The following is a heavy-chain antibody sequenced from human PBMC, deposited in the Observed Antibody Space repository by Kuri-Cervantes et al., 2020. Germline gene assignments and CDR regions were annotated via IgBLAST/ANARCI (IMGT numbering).Heavy chain of an antibody. D-gene: IGHD6-25*01. V-gene: IGHV3-21*04. CDR1: GFTFSSYS. J-gene: IGHJ6*03. Sequence: GESLKISCAASGFTFSSYSMNWVRQAPGKGLEWVSSISSSSSFIYYADSVKGRFTISRDNAKNSLSLQMNSLRGEDTALYYCAKDRTAAMYYYYMDVWGKGTTVTVSS. CDR3: AKDRTAAMYYYYMDV. CDR2: ISSSSSFI.